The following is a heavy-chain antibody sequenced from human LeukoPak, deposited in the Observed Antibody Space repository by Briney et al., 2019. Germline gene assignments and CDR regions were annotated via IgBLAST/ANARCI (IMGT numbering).Heavy chain of an antibody. J-gene: IGHJ5*02. CDR3: TRDSGTYNWLDP. Sequence: GGSLKLSCAASGFTFSGSAIHWVRQSFGKGLEWIGHIDKQKNSYATASAYAVSVEGRFTVSRDDSKNMAFLQMSGLKTEDTALYFCTRDSGTYNWLDPWGQGTLVTVSS. V-gene: IGHV3-73*01. CDR1: GFTFSGSA. CDR2: IDKQKNSYATAS. D-gene: IGHD1-26*01.